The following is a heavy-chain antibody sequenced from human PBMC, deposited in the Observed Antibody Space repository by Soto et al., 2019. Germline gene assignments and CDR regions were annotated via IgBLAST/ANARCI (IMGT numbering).Heavy chain of an antibody. CDR3: ARGPYTTGYQYCMDI. J-gene: IGHJ6*02. Sequence: GGSLRLSGAPAAFSFRLYGMHWVRHAPGKGLEWVAVIWYDGSKEYGVDSVKGRFTICRDNSKNTLYLQINSLRSEDTAVYYRARGPYTTGYQYCMDIWDQGTTVTASS. D-gene: IGHD1-1*01. CDR2: IWYDGSKE. V-gene: IGHV3-33*01. CDR1: AFSFRLYG.